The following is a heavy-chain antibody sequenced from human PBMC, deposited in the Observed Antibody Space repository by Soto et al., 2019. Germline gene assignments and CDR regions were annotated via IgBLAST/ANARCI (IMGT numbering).Heavy chain of an antibody. CDR1: GGSISSYY. CDR3: ARHVPKTYYYDSSRYFAFDI. V-gene: IGHV4-59*08. Sequence: PSETLSLTCTVSGGSISSYYWSWIRQPPGKGLEWIGYIYYSGSTNYNPSLKSRVTISVDTSKNQFSLKLSSVTAADTAVYYCARHVPKTYYYDSSRYFAFDIWGQGTMVTVSS. J-gene: IGHJ3*02. CDR2: IYYSGST. D-gene: IGHD3-22*01.